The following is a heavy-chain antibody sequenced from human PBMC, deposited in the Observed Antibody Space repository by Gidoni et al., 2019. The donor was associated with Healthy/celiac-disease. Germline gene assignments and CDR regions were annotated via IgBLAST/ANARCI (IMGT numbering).Heavy chain of an antibody. CDR3: ARAPGPISAWAGNWFDP. J-gene: IGHJ5*02. CDR2: IYTSGST. D-gene: IGHD3-3*02. V-gene: IGHV4-61*02. Sequence: QVQLQESGPGLVKPSQTLSPTCTVSGGSISSGSYYWSWIRQPAGKGLEWIERIYTSGSTNYNPSLKSRVTISVDTSKNQFSLKLSSVTAADTAVYYCARAPGPISAWAGNWFDPWGQGTLVTVSS. CDR1: GGSISSGSYY.